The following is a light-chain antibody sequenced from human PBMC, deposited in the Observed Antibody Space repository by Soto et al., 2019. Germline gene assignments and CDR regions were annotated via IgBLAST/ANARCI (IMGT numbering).Light chain of an antibody. J-gene: IGLJ2*01. CDR1: SSDVGSYNL. CDR2: EGS. Sequence: QSALTQPASVSGSPGQSITISCTGTSSDVGSYNLVSWYQQHPGKAPKLMIYEGSKRPSGVSNRFSGSKSGNTASLTISGLQAEDEADYYCCSYVGSSTWGVFGGGTKLTVL. CDR3: CSYVGSSTWGV. V-gene: IGLV2-23*01.